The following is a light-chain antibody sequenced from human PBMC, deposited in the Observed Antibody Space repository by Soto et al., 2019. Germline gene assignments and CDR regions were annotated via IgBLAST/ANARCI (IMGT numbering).Light chain of an antibody. V-gene: IGKV1-27*01. Sequence: DIQMTQYKSSLSASVGDRVTITCLASQGIGNYLAWYQQRPGKVPKLLIYAASTLQSGVPSRFSGSGSGPDFTLTISSLQPEDVATYYCQKYDHAPLTFGGGTKVDIK. J-gene: IGKJ4*01. CDR2: AAS. CDR1: QGIGNY. CDR3: QKYDHAPLT.